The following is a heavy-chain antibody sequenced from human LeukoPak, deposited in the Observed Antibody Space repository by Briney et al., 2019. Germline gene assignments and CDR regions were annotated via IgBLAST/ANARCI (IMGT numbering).Heavy chain of an antibody. V-gene: IGHV1-2*02. CDR3: ARGSLEYCSGGTCYSGRNWFDP. J-gene: IGHJ5*02. CDR1: GYTFTGYY. D-gene: IGHD2-15*01. Sequence: ASVKVSCKASGYTFTGYYMHWVRQAPGQGLEWMGWINPNSGDTNYAQKSQGRVTMTRDTSISTVYMELRRLRYDDTAAYYCARGSLEYCSGGTCYSGRNWFDPWGQGTLVTVSS. CDR2: INPNSGDT.